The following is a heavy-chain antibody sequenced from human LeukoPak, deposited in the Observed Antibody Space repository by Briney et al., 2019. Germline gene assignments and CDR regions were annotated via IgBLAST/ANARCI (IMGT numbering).Heavy chain of an antibody. CDR3: ARSRRAVGDDAFDI. CDR1: GFTFSSYA. J-gene: IGHJ3*02. CDR2: ISYDGSNK. D-gene: IGHD6-19*01. Sequence: PGGSLRLSCAASGFTFSSYAMHWVRQAPGKGLEWVAVISYDGSNKYYADSVKGRFTISRDNSKNTLYLQMNSLRAEDTAVYYCARSRRAVGDDAFDIWGQGTMVTVSS. V-gene: IGHV3-30*04.